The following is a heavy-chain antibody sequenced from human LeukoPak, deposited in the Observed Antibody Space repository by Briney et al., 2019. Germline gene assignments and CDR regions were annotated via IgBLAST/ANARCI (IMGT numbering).Heavy chain of an antibody. J-gene: IGHJ6*03. CDR2: ISFDGSNK. Sequence: LPGRSLRLSCAASGLTFSSYSMHWVRQAPGKGLGWVAVISFDGSNKYYADSVKGRFTISRDNSKNTLYLQMNSLRAEDTAVYYCARGLGGVTNYMDVWGKGTTVTVSS. CDR1: GLTFSSYS. D-gene: IGHD3-16*01. V-gene: IGHV3-30-3*01. CDR3: ARGLGGVTNYMDV.